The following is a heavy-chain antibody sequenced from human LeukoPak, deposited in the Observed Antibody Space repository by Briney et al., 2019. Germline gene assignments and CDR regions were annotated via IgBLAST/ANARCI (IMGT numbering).Heavy chain of an antibody. J-gene: IGHJ4*02. V-gene: IGHV3-30*02. D-gene: IGHD3-9*01. CDR2: IRYDERNK. CDR1: GFTFSSYG. CDR3: AKDVSRILTGARNYFDS. Sequence: GGSLRLSCAASGFTFSSYGMHWVRQAPGKGLEWVAFIRYDERNKYYSDSVKGRFTISRDNSKNTLYLQMNSLRAEDTAVYYCAKDVSRILTGARNYFDSWGQGTLVTVSS.